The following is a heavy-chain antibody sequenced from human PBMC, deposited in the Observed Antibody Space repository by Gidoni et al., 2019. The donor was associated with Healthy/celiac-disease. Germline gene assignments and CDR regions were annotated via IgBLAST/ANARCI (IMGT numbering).Heavy chain of an antibody. V-gene: IGHV3-48*01. CDR2: ISSSSSPI. J-gene: IGHJ6*02. D-gene: IGHD3-10*01. CDR3: ARDKWFGEYYYGMDV. CDR1: GFTFRSYS. Sequence: EVQLVESGGGLVQPGGSLRLSCAASGFTFRSYSMNWVRQAQGKGLEWVSYISSSSSPIYYAASVQGRFTISRDNAKNSLYLQMNSLRAEDTAVYYCARDKWFGEYYYGMDVWGQGTTVTVSS.